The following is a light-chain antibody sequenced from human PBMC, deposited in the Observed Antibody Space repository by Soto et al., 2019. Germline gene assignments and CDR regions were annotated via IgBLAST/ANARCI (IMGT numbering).Light chain of an antibody. J-gene: IGKJ1*01. CDR2: GAS. Sequence: EIVLTQSPGTLSLSPGERATLSCRASHSVGSSHLAWYQQKPGQAPRLLIYGASSRATGVPDRFSGSGSGTDFPLTISRLEPEDAVVYYWQQDVGLTFGQGTKVEIK. CDR1: HSVGSSH. CDR3: QQDVGLT. V-gene: IGKV3-20*01.